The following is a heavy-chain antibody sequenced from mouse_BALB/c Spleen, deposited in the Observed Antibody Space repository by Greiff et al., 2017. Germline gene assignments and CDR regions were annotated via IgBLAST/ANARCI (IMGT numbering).Heavy chain of an antibody. CDR3: ARHAYYGNYGYYAMDY. Sequence: EVQVVESGGGLVQPGGSLKLSCAASGFTFSSYPLSWVRQTPEKRLEWVAYISNGGGSPSYPDTVKGRFTFSRDNAKNTLYLQMSSRKSEDTAMFYCARHAYYGNYGYYAMDYWGQGTSVTVSS. V-gene: IGHV5-12-2*01. J-gene: IGHJ4*01. CDR1: GFTFSSYP. CDR2: ISNGGGSP. D-gene: IGHD2-10*01.